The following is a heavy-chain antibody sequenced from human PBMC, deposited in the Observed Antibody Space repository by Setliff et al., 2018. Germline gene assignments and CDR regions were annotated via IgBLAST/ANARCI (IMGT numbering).Heavy chain of an antibody. V-gene: IGHV3-11*01. CDR3: TRSRGTTVYDY. Sequence: PGGSLSLSCAASGFTFIDYYMNWIRQTPRKGLEWISHIDPRGSPVDYVDSVKGRFTISRDNTKNLVYLQMDSLRADDTAVYYCTRSRGTTVYDYWGQGTLVTVSS. J-gene: IGHJ4*02. CDR1: GFTFIDYY. D-gene: IGHD1-7*01. CDR2: IDPRGSPV.